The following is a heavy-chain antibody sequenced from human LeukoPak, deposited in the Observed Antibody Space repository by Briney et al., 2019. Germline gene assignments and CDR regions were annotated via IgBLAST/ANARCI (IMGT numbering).Heavy chain of an antibody. J-gene: IGHJ4*02. CDR1: GFSFSSYP. CDR3: AKDRAQRLVLDF. Sequence: GGSLRLSCAASGFSFSSYPMSWVRQAPGKGLEWVSAIIGSGSSTYYADSVKGRFTISRDNSKNTLFLQMNSLRAEDTAVYYCAKDRAQRLVLDFWGQGTLVTVSS. D-gene: IGHD6-13*01. CDR2: IIGSGSST. V-gene: IGHV3-23*01.